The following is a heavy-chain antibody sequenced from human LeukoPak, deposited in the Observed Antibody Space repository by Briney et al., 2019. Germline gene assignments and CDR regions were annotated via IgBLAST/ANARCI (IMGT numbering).Heavy chain of an antibody. CDR3: ARNDGSGPYYYYGMDV. CDR1: GFSVSNHY. V-gene: IGHV3-53*01. D-gene: IGHD3-10*01. Sequence: GGSLRLSCAASGFSVSNHYMNWVRQAPGKGLEWVSVIYRGGTTYYTDSVKGRFTISRDNSENTLYLQMNRLRAEDTAVYFCARNDGSGPYYYYGMDVWGQGTTVTVSS. J-gene: IGHJ6*02. CDR2: IYRGGTT.